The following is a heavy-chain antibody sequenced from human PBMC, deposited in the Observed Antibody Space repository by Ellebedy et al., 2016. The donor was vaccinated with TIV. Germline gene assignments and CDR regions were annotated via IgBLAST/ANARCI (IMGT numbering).Heavy chain of an antibody. CDR3: ARDICSSTSCYGDFDY. D-gene: IGHD2-2*01. J-gene: IGHJ4*02. Sequence: GESLKISXAASGFTFSSYAMHWVRQAPGKGLEWVAVISYDGSNKYYADSVKGRFTISRDNSKNTLYLQMNSLRAEDTAVYYCARDICSSTSCYGDFDYWGQGTLVTVSS. CDR1: GFTFSSYA. V-gene: IGHV3-30-3*01. CDR2: ISYDGSNK.